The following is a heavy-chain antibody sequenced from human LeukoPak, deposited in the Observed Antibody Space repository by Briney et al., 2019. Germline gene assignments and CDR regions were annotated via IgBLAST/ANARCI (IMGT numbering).Heavy chain of an antibody. CDR1: GFTISSDA. Sequence: GGSLRLSCAASGFTISSDALTWVRLAPGKGLECVSGISGSNTYYAESVKGRFTISRDDSNNMLYLQMNSLRAEDTAVYYCAKRRSRDTGPFDYWGQGTLVTVSP. V-gene: IGHV3-23*01. J-gene: IGHJ4*02. D-gene: IGHD5-18*01. CDR3: AKRRSRDTGPFDY. CDR2: ISGSNT.